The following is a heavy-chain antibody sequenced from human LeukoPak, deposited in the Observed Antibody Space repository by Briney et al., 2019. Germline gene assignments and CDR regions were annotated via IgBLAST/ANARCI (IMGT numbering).Heavy chain of an antibody. J-gene: IGHJ5*01. CDR3: AGLNLGEMAYFDS. V-gene: IGHV3-23*01. D-gene: IGHD3-16*01. CDR2: ISLGGTDS. CDR1: RLIFSIFV. Sequence: GGSLSLSCAPSRLIFSIFVVGWVRHAAGGVREWVSRISLGGTDSLVSDAVSDRFTIHIENYNHTLYLQMMGLRVEDTAVYFCAGLNLGEMAYFDSWGQGTLVSVPS.